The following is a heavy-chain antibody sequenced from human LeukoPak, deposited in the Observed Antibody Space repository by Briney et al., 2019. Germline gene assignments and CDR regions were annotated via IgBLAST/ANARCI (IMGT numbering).Heavy chain of an antibody. CDR3: ARSLYSGYVYWFDP. D-gene: IGHD5-12*01. J-gene: IGHJ5*02. Sequence: SVKVSCKASGGTFSSYAISWVRQAPGRGLEWMGRIIPIFGTANYAQKFQGRVTITTDESTSTAYMELSSLRSEDTAVYYCARSLYSGYVYWFDPWGQGTLVTVSS. CDR2: IIPIFGTA. CDR1: GGTFSSYA. V-gene: IGHV1-69*05.